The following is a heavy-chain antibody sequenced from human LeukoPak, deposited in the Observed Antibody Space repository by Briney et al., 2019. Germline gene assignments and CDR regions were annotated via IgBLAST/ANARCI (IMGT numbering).Heavy chain of an antibody. D-gene: IGHD6-13*01. V-gene: IGHV4-59*01. CDR3: AKQQLVGGGWFDP. Sequence: SETLSLTRTVSGGSISSYYWSWIRQPPGKGLEWIGYIYYSGSTNYNPSLKSRVTISVDTSKNQFSLKLSSVTAADTAVYYCAKQQLVGGGWFDPWGQGTLVTVSS. J-gene: IGHJ5*02. CDR1: GGSISSYY. CDR2: IYYSGST.